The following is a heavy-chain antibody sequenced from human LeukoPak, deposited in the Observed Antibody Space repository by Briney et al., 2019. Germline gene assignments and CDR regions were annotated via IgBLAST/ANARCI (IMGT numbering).Heavy chain of an antibody. CDR2: ISYDGSNK. J-gene: IGHJ1*01. D-gene: IGHD3-22*01. CDR1: GFTFSSYG. CDR3: AKATYYYDSSNIQH. V-gene: IGHV3-30*18. Sequence: PGRSQRLSCAASGFTFSSYGMHWVRQAPGKGLEWVAVISYDGSNKYYADSVKGRFTISRDNSKNTLYLQMNSLRAEDTAVYYCAKATYYYDSSNIQHWGQGTLVTVSS.